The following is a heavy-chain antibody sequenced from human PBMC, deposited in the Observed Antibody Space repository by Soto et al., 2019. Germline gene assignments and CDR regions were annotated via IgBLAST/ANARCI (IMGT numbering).Heavy chain of an antibody. CDR2: ISSSSSTI. V-gene: IGHV3-48*01. J-gene: IGHJ4*02. CDR3: ARGLYYYDTSGYY. Sequence: PGGSLRLSWAASGFTFSSYGMHWVRQAPGKGLEWVSYISSSSSTIYYADSVKGRFTISRDNAKNSLYLQMNSLRAEDTAVYYCARGLYYYDTSGYYWGQGTLVTV. CDR1: GFTFSSYG. D-gene: IGHD3-22*01.